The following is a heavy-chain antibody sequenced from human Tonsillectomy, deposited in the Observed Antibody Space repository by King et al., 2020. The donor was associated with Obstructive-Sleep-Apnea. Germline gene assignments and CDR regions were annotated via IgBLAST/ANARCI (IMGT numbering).Heavy chain of an antibody. J-gene: IGHJ4*02. Sequence: QLQESGPGLVKPSQTLSLTCTVSGASIGSGGHYWRWIRQHPGKGLECFGYIHHSGTTYYNPSLKSRLAISVDTSKNQFSLKLISVTAADTAVYYCARFEIAVAGFDYWGQGTLVTVSS. CDR2: IHHSGTT. D-gene: IGHD6-19*01. CDR3: ARFEIAVAGFDY. V-gene: IGHV4-31*03. CDR1: GASIGSGGHY.